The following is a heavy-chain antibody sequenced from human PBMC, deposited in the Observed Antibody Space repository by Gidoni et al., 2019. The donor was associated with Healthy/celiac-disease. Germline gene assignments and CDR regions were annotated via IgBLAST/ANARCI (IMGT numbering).Heavy chain of an antibody. CDR3: ARAAVFGELLYFDY. J-gene: IGHJ4*02. V-gene: IGHV4-31*03. CDR2: IYYSGST. D-gene: IGHD3-10*02. CDR1: GGSISSGGYY. Sequence: QVQLQESGPGLVKPSQTLSLTCTVTGGSISSGGYYWSWIRQHPGKGLEWFGYIYYSGSTYYNPSLKSRVTISVDTSKNQFSLKLSSVTAADTAVYYCARAAVFGELLYFDYWGQGTLVTVSS.